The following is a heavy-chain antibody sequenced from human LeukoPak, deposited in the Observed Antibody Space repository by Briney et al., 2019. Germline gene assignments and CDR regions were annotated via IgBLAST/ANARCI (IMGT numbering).Heavy chain of an antibody. Sequence: GGSLRLSCAASGFTFSSYSMNWVRQAPGKGLEWVSSISYSSSSIYYADSVKGRFTSSRDNAKNSLYLQMNSLRAEDTAVYYCARDTYGSGSYRDWGQGALVTVSS. J-gene: IGHJ4*02. D-gene: IGHD3-10*01. V-gene: IGHV3-21*01. CDR2: ISYSSSSI. CDR1: GFTFSSYS. CDR3: ARDTYGSGSYRD.